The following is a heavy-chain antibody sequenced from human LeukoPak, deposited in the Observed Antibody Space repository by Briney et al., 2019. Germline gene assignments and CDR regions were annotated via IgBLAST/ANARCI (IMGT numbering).Heavy chain of an antibody. Sequence: GGSLRLSCAASGFTFSSYWMSWVRQAPGKGLEWVANIKQDGSEKYYVDSVKGRFTISRDNDKNSLYLQMNSLRAEDTAVYYCAREYYYDSSGYSLPFDYWGQGTLVTVSS. V-gene: IGHV3-7*01. CDR2: IKQDGSEK. CDR3: AREYYYDSSGYSLPFDY. CDR1: GFTFSSYW. D-gene: IGHD3-22*01. J-gene: IGHJ4*02.